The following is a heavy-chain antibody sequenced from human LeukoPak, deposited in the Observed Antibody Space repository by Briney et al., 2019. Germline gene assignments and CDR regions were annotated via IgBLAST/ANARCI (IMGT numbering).Heavy chain of an antibody. CDR3: ARDVHGDYGSDWFDP. J-gene: IGHJ5*02. V-gene: IGHV1-69*05. Sequence: SVKVSRKTSGGTFNNSAISWVRQAPGQGLEWLGGIMPLFGTAGYAQKFQGRVTITKDESTRTVYLELTSLTSDDTAVYYCARDVHGDYGSDWFDPWGQGTLVSVSS. CDR1: GGTFNNSA. D-gene: IGHD4-17*01. CDR2: IMPLFGTA.